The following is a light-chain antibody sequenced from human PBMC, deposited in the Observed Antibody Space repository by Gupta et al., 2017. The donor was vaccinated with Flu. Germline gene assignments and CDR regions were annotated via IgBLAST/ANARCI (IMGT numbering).Light chain of an antibody. V-gene: IGLV3-19*01. J-gene: IGLJ2*01. CDR2: DKN. Sequence: SVLTQDPAVSVASVQTVRITCQGDSLRNSYANWYQQKPRQAPGLVIYDKNIRPSGYPDRVSGSSSGSTASVTIAGARAEDEADYYCNSRYSTDNHQVVFGGGTKLTVL. CDR3: NSRYSTDNHQVV. CDR1: SLRNSY.